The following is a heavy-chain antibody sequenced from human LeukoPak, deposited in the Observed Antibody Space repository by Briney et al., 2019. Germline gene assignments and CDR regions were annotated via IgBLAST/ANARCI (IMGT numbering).Heavy chain of an antibody. D-gene: IGHD2-2*01. J-gene: IGHJ5*02. Sequence: GGSLRLSCAGSGSTFNNYAMSWVRRAPRKGLEWVSTIMIGGDGKHYADSVKGRFTISRDRSESTLYLQMNGLRADDTAVYYCVRAAPRDCSPASCSLFDPWGQGTLVTVSS. V-gene: IGHV3-23*01. CDR3: VRAAPRDCSPASCSLFDP. CDR2: IMIGGDGK. CDR1: GSTFNNYA.